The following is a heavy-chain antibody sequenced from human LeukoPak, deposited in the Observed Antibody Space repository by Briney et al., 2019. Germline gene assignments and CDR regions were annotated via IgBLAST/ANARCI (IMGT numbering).Heavy chain of an antibody. CDR3: AGGGGQQLVNVCLFDP. J-gene: IGHJ5*02. CDR2: IYYSGST. V-gene: IGHV4-59*01. Sequence: PSETLSLTCTVSGGSISSYYWSWIRQPPGKGLEWIGYIYYSGSTNYNPSLKSRVTISVDTSKNQFSLKLSSVTAADTAVYYCAGGGGQQLVNVCLFDPWGQGTLVTVSS. CDR1: GGSISSYY. D-gene: IGHD6-13*01.